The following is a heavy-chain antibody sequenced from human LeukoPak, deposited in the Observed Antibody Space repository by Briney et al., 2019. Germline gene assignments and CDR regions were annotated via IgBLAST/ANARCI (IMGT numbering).Heavy chain of an antibody. V-gene: IGHV4-59*08. Sequence: SETLSLTCTVSGGSISNDYWTWIRQPPGKGLEWIGYIYYSGDTHYNPSLMSRITMSLDTAKNQFSLKLTSVTAADTAMYYCARLVCMVGMGVWGQGITVIVSS. CDR3: ARLVCMVGMGV. J-gene: IGHJ6*02. D-gene: IGHD2-8*01. CDR1: GGSISNDY. CDR2: IYYSGDT.